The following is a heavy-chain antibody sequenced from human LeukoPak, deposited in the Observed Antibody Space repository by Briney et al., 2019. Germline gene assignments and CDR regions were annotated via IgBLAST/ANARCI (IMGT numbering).Heavy chain of an antibody. CDR1: GFTFSSYG. CDR3: AKDGPGYSSSYFDY. V-gene: IGHV3-30*18. J-gene: IGHJ4*02. Sequence: PGGSLRLSCAASGFTFSSYGMHWVRQAPGKGLEWVAVISYDGSNEYYADSVKGRFTISRDNSKNTLYLQMNSLRAEDTAVYYCAKDGPGYSSSYFDYWGQGTLVTVSS. D-gene: IGHD6-13*01. CDR2: ISYDGSNE.